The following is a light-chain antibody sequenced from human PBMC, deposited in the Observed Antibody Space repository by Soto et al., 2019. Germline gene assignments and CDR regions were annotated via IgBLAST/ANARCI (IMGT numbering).Light chain of an antibody. J-gene: IGLJ2*01. Sequence: QSALTQPASVSGSPGQSITISCTGTSSDVGGYNYVSWYQQHPGKAPKLMIYDVSNRPSGVSNRFSGSKSGNTASLTISGLQAEDAADYYCSSYTSGSTVVFGGGTKVTVL. CDR2: DVS. CDR3: SSYTSGSTVV. CDR1: SSDVGGYNY. V-gene: IGLV2-14*01.